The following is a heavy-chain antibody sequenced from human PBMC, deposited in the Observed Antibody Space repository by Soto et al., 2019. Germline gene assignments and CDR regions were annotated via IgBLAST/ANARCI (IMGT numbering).Heavy chain of an antibody. D-gene: IGHD2-8*01. CDR2: TYYRSTWSY. CDR3: VRLIGNSWLAS. Sequence: QVQLQQSGPGLMKPSQTLSLTCAISGDSVSTNSATWDWSRQSQSRGLEWLGRTYYRSTWSYDYAVSGQVRLTINPDTSNNQFSMHLSSVTPADTAVYYCVRLIGNSWLASWGQGTPVTVSS. CDR1: GDSVSTNSAT. V-gene: IGHV6-1*01. J-gene: IGHJ5*01.